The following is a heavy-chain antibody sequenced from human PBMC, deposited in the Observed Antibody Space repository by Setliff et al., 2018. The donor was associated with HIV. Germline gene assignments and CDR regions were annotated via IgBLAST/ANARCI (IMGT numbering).Heavy chain of an antibody. CDR3: ARATPGYNYGSRHAFDI. Sequence: ETLSLTCTVSGDSISSYYWSWIRQPPGKGLEWIGYIYYSGSTKYNPSLKSRVTISVDKSRNQFSLKLSSVTAADTAVYYCARATPGYNYGSRHAFDIWGQGTKVTVSS. CDR2: IYYSGST. V-gene: IGHV4-59*12. J-gene: IGHJ3*02. CDR1: GDSISSYY. D-gene: IGHD5-18*01.